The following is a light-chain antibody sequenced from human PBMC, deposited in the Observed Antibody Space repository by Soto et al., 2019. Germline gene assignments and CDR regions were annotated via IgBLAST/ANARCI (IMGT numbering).Light chain of an antibody. CDR1: QSISNW. CDR2: HAS. CDR3: QQYNNWPQT. J-gene: IGKJ1*01. Sequence: DIQMTQSPSTLPASVGYRVTITCRASQSISNWLAWYQQKPGTAPKVLIYHASNLQSGVPSRFSGSGSGTEFTLTISSLQPDDFAEYHCQQYNNWPQTFGQGTKVDIK. V-gene: IGKV1-5*01.